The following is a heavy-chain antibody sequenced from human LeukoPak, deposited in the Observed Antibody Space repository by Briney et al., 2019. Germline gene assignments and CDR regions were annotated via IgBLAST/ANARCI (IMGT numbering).Heavy chain of an antibody. CDR1: GFTFSSYA. CDR3: AKAPYGSYYYYYGMDV. D-gene: IGHD3-10*01. J-gene: IGHJ6*02. CDR2: ISGSGGST. V-gene: IGHV3-23*01. Sequence: GGSLRLSCAASGFTFSSYAMSWVRQAPGKGLEWVSAISGSGGSTYYADSVKGRFTISRDSSKNTLYLQMNSLRAEDTAVYYCAKAPYGSYYYYYGMDVWGQGTTVTVSS.